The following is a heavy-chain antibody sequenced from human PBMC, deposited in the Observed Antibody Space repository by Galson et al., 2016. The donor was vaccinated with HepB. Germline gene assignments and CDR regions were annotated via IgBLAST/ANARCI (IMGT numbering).Heavy chain of an antibody. CDR1: GYLFSTYF. D-gene: IGHD6-19*01. CDR3: ERRSAGGSEAFLDY. CDR2: FNPSRGST. V-gene: IGHV1-46*04. J-gene: IGHJ4*02. Sequence: SVKVSCKASGYLFSTYFIHWVRQAPGQGLEWMGLFNPSRGSTTYAQKLQGRVTMSGDTSTGTFYMELSSLTSEDTAMDYCERRSAGGSEAFLDYWGQGTLVTVSS.